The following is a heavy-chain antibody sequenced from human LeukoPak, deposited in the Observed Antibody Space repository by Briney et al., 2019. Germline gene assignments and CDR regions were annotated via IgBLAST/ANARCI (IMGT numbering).Heavy chain of an antibody. CDR3: ARDRGAGTYYFDY. D-gene: IGHD6-19*01. CDR1: GFTFSSYS. J-gene: IGHJ4*02. Sequence: GGSLRLSCAASGFTFSSYSMNWVRQAPGKGLEWVSSISSSSSYIYYADSVKGRFTISRDNAKNSLYLQMNSLRAEDTAVYYCARDRGAGTYYFDYWGQGTLVTVSS. V-gene: IGHV3-21*01. CDR2: ISSSSSYI.